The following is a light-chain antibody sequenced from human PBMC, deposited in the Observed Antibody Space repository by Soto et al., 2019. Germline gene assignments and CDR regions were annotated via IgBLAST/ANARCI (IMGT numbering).Light chain of an antibody. Sequence: DILMTQSPPTLSVSPGERATLSCRASRTVSNNLAWYQHKPGQAPRLLISYASTRATGIPARFSGSGSGTEFTLTISSLQSEDSAVYYCQQYNNWPPGATFGPGTKVEIK. CDR1: RTVSNN. V-gene: IGKV3-15*01. J-gene: IGKJ3*01. CDR2: YAS. CDR3: QQYNNWPPGAT.